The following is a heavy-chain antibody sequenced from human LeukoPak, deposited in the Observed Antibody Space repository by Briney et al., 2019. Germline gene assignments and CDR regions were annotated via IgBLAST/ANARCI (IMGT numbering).Heavy chain of an antibody. CDR2: ISYDGSNK. Sequence: GRSLRLSCAASGFTFSSYAMHWVRQAPGKGLEWVAVISYDGSNKYYADSVKGRFTISRDNSKHTLYLQMNSLSADDTAVYYCARDRYSGSYSPDYWGQETLVTVSS. D-gene: IGHD1-26*01. CDR1: GFTFSSYA. V-gene: IGHV3-30*04. CDR3: ARDRYSGSYSPDY. J-gene: IGHJ4*02.